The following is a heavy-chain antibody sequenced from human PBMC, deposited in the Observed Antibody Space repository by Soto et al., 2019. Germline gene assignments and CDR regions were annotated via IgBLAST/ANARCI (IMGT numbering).Heavy chain of an antibody. D-gene: IGHD6-19*01. Sequence: PSETLSLTCTVSGDSISSNSHYWGWIRQPPGKGLEFIADMSYGGSTNYNPSLKSRVTILLDKSKNQFSLSLSFMTAADTATYYCARSFGWYAVDSWGQGILVTVSS. CDR2: MSYGGST. CDR3: ARSFGWYAVDS. V-gene: IGHV4-39*07. CDR1: GDSISSNSHY. J-gene: IGHJ4*02.